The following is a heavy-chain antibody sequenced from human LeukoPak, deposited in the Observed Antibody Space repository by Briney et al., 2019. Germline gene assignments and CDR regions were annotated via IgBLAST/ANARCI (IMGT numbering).Heavy chain of an antibody. CDR1: GISVRGSY. D-gene: IGHD6-13*01. CDR3: TRDLTGTTWSENDY. CDR2: IYSGDRT. J-gene: IGHJ4*02. Sequence: GGSLRLSCEVSGISVRGSYMSWVRQAPGKGLEWVSVIYSGDRTYYAEAVKGRFTISRDTSKNTLYLQMNNLRADDTARYYCTRDLTGTTWSENDYWGQGTLVTISS. V-gene: IGHV3-53*01.